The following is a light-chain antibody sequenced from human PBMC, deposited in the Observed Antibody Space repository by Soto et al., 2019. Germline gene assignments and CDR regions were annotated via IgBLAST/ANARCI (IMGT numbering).Light chain of an antibody. V-gene: IGKV3-20*01. J-gene: IGKJ2*01. CDR1: QSVSSSY. CDR2: GAS. CDR3: QQYSSSPPGYT. Sequence: EIVLTQSPGTLSLSPGERATLSCRASQSVSSSYLAWYQQKPGQAPRLLIYGASSRATGIPDRFSGSGSGTVFSLTISRLEPEDFAVYYCQQYSSSPPGYTFGQGTKLEIK.